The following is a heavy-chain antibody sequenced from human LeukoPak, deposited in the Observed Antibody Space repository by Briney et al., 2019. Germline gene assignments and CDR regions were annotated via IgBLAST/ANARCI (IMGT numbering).Heavy chain of an antibody. CDR3: ARDSGKDAFDI. Sequence: SETLSLTCTVSGGAISSYYWSWIRQPPGKGLEWIGYIYYSGSTNYNPSLKSRVTISVDTSKNQFSLKLSSVTATDTAVYYCARDSGKDAFDIWGQGTRVTVSS. V-gene: IGHV4-59*12. CDR2: IYYSGST. CDR1: GGAISSYY. D-gene: IGHD3-10*01. J-gene: IGHJ3*02.